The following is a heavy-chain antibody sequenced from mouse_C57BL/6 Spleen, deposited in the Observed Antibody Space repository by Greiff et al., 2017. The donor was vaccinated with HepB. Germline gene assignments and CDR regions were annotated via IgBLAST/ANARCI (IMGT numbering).Heavy chain of an antibody. Sequence: QVQLQQSGAELVRPGTSVKMSCKASGYTFTNYWIGWAKQRPGHGLEWIGDIYPGGGYTNYNEKFKGKATLTADKSSSTAYMQFSSLTSEDSAIYYWARGGDYDLYAMDYWGQGTSVTVSS. V-gene: IGHV1-63*01. CDR1: GYTFTNYW. D-gene: IGHD2-4*01. CDR3: ARGGDYDLYAMDY. J-gene: IGHJ4*01. CDR2: IYPGGGYT.